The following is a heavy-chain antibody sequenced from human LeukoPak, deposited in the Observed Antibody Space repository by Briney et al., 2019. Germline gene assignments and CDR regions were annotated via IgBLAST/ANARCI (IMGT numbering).Heavy chain of an antibody. CDR1: GFTFSTYA. CDR3: AKDGCSSTSCYVDY. CDR2: ISGSGGST. J-gene: IGHJ4*02. V-gene: IGHV3-23*01. D-gene: IGHD2-2*01. Sequence: GGSLRLSCAASGFTFSTYAMSWVRQAPGKGLEWVSTISGSGGSTYYADSVEGRFTISRDNSKNTLYLQMNSLRAEDTAVYYCAKDGCSSTSCYVDYWGQGTLVTVSS.